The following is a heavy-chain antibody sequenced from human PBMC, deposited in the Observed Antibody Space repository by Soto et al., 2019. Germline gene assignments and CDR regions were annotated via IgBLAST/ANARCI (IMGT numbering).Heavy chain of an antibody. CDR2: INPNSGGT. Sequence: ASVKVSCKASGYTFTGYYMHWVRQAPGQGLEWMGWINPNSGGTNYAQKFQGRVTMTRDTSISTAYMELSRLRSDDTAVYYCARGLRYCSSTSCYSYYYYGMDVWGQGTTVTVSS. J-gene: IGHJ6*02. D-gene: IGHD2-2*02. CDR1: GYTFTGYY. V-gene: IGHV1-2*02. CDR3: ARGLRYCSSTSCYSYYYYGMDV.